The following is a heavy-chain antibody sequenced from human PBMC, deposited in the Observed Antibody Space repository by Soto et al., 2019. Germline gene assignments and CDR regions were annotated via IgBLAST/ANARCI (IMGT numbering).Heavy chain of an antibody. Sequence: QVQLVQSGAEVKKPGSSVKVSCKASGGTFSSYTISWVRQAPGQGLEWMGRIIPILGIANYAQKFQGRVTITADKSTSTAYMELRSLRSEDTAVYYCARDQDGSGNYYYGMDVWVQGTTVTVSS. CDR1: GGTFSSYT. V-gene: IGHV1-69*08. D-gene: IGHD3-10*01. CDR3: ARDQDGSGNYYYGMDV. CDR2: IIPILGIA. J-gene: IGHJ6*02.